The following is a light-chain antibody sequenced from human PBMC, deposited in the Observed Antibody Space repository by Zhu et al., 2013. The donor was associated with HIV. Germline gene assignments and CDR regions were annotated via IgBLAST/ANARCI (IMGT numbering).Light chain of an antibody. Sequence: EIVMTQSPATLSVSPGERATLSCRASQSVSSYLAWYQHKPGQAPRLLIYGASNRTTGIPDRFSGSGSGTNFTLSISGLEPEDFAVYYCQQYATSPLTFGGGPTSRSN. CDR1: QSVSSY. V-gene: IGKV3-20*01. CDR2: GAS. CDR3: QQYATSPLT. J-gene: IGKJ4*01.